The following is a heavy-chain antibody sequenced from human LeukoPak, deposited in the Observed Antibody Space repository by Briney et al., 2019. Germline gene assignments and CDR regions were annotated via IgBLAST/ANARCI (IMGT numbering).Heavy chain of an antibody. CDR1: GFTFSSYA. Sequence: GGSLRLSCAASGFTFSSYAMHWVRQAPGKGLEWVAVISYDGSNKYYADSVKGRFTISRDNSKNTLYLQMNSLRAEDTAVYYCARDRITIFGVVITSRYYGMDVWGQGTTVTVSS. CDR2: ISYDGSNK. D-gene: IGHD3-3*01. J-gene: IGHJ6*02. V-gene: IGHV3-30-3*01. CDR3: ARDRITIFGVVITSRYYGMDV.